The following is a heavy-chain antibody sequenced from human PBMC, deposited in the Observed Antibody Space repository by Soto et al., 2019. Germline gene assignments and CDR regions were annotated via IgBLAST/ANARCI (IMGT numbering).Heavy chain of an antibody. J-gene: IGHJ4*02. CDR2: IYYDGNT. V-gene: IGHV4-39*01. CDR3: ARSSIEPRVFMYPFDS. D-gene: IGHD6-6*01. CDR1: GDSITSISHY. Sequence: QLQLQESGPGLVKPSETLSLPCTVSGDSITSISHYWGWIRQPPGKGLECIANIYYDGNTYYNPSLMSRVAISLDTSKNQFSLRLNSVTAADTAVYYCARSSIEPRVFMYPFDSWGQGTLVTVSS.